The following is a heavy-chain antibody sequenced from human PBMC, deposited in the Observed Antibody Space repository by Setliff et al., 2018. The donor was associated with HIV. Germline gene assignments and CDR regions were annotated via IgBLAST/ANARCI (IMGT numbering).Heavy chain of an antibody. CDR2: INTNTGNP. CDR1: GYTFTKYA. D-gene: IGHD3-16*01. J-gene: IGHJ6*02. CDR3: ARGGADYGMDV. V-gene: IGHV7-4-1*02. Sequence: ASVKVSCKASGYTFTKYAMSWVRQAPGQGLEWVGWINTNTGNPTYAQGFTGRFVFSLDTSVSTAYLQISSLKAEDTAVYYCARGGADYGMDVWGQGTTVTVSS.